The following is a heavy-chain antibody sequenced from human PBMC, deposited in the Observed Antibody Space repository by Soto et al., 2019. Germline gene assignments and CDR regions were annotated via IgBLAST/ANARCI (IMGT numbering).Heavy chain of an antibody. D-gene: IGHD3-3*01. CDR2: IWYDESNK. J-gene: IGHJ4*02. V-gene: IGHV3-33*06. CDR3: AKGKYYDFWSGYYSDY. Sequence: GGSLRLSCAASGFTFRNYGMHWVRQAPGKGLEWVAVIWYDESNKYYSDSVKGRFAISRDNSKNTLYLQMNSLRAEDTAVYYCAKGKYYDFWSGYYSDYWGQGTLVTVSS. CDR1: GFTFRNYG.